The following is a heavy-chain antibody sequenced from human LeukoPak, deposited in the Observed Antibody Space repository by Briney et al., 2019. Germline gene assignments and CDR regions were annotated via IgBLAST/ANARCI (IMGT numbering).Heavy chain of an antibody. Sequence: EASVKVSCTASGGTLSSYAISWVRQAPGQGLEWMGRIIPIFGIAIYAQTFPGRVTITADKSTSPAYMELSRLRSEDTAVYYCARGRGGYYDFWSRYYQEKDYFDYWGQGTLVTVSS. CDR2: IIPIFGIA. J-gene: IGHJ4*02. CDR1: GGTLSSYA. CDR3: ARGRGGYYDFWSRYYQEKDYFDY. V-gene: IGHV1-69*04. D-gene: IGHD3-3*01.